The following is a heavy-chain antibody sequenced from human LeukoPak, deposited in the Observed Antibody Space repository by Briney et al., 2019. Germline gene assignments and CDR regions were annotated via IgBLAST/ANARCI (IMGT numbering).Heavy chain of an antibody. CDR2: IYNGGNT. CDR3: ARSATVTTGYFDY. V-gene: IGHV4-4*09. D-gene: IGHD4-17*01. J-gene: IGHJ4*02. CDR1: GVSINTYY. Sequence: SETLSLTCTVSGVSINTYYASWIRQAPGKGLEFIGFIYNGGNTNYNPSLKSRATISVDTSKNQFSLKLTSVTAAETAVYYCARSATVTTGYFDYWGQGALVTVSS.